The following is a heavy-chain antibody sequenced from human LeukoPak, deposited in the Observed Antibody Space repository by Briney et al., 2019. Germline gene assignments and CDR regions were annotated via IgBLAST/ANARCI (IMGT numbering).Heavy chain of an antibody. D-gene: IGHD3-16*02. CDR3: TSYHVSLYHYYGIDV. Sequence: PGASPRLSSPTPAFTFADYAIRWVRNATGKGLDWIGFLRSKTFGGPTEFDAAVDSIFTISRDDSKSIAYLQMNSLKTEDTAVYYCTSYHVSLYHYYGIDVWGKGTTVTVSS. CDR1: AFTFADYA. V-gene: IGHV3-49*04. CDR2: LRSKTFGGPT. J-gene: IGHJ6*04.